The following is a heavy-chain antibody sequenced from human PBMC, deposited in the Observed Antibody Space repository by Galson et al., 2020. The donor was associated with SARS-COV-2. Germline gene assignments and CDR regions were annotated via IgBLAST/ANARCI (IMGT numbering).Heavy chain of an antibody. Sequence: SETLSLTCTVSGGSISSSSYYWGRLRQPPGKGLEWIGRIYYSGSTYSNPSLKSRVTISVDTSKNQFSLKLSSVTAADTAVYYCASIIFGVVITLDYWGQGTLVTVSS. CDR1: GGSISSSSYY. D-gene: IGHD3-3*02. CDR3: ASIIFGVVITLDY. V-gene: IGHV4-39*01. CDR2: IYYSGST. J-gene: IGHJ4*02.